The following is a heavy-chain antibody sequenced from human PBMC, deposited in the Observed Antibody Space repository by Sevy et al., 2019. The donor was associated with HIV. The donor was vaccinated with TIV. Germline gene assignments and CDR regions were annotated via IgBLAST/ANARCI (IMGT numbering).Heavy chain of an antibody. CDR1: GFTFSDYY. Sequence: GGSLRLSCAASGFTFSDYYMSWIRQAPGKGLEWVSYISSSSSYTNYVDSVKGRFTISRDNAKNSLYLQMNSLRAEDTAVYYCAREGGVDTARAFDYWGQGTLVTVSS. J-gene: IGHJ4*02. CDR3: AREGGVDTARAFDY. CDR2: ISSSSSYT. D-gene: IGHD5-18*01. V-gene: IGHV3-11*06.